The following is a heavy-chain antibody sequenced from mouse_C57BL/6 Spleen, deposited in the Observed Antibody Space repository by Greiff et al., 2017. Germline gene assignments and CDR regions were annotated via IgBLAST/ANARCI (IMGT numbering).Heavy chain of an antibody. CDR1: GFSLTSYG. CDR2: IWSGGST. Sequence: VMLVESGPGLVQPSQSLSITCTVSGFSLTSYGVHWVRQSPGKGLEWLGVIWSGGSTDYNAAFISRLSISKDNSKSQVFFKMNSLQADDTAIYYCARNPKLGRGFAYWGQGTLVTVSA. J-gene: IGHJ3*01. CDR3: ARNPKLGRGFAY. D-gene: IGHD4-1*01. V-gene: IGHV2-2*01.